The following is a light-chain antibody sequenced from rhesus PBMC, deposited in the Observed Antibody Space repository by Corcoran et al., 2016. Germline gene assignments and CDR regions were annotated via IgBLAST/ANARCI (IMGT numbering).Light chain of an antibody. CDR1: TGAGTSGHN. CDR3: WLSSSCLDV. V-gene: IGLV7-80*01. J-gene: IGLJ6*01. Sequence: QAVVPRAPSQTVSTGGKGTLTCDSSTGAGTSGHNPHWFQQKPGQAPETLIYDPNDKLAWTPARFSGSLNGGKAALTSSGAEPEDEADSSCWLSSSCLDVFGSGTNLTGL. CDR2: DPN.